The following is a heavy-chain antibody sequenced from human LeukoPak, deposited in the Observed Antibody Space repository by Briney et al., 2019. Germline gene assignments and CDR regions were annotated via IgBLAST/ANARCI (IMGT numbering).Heavy chain of an antibody. J-gene: IGHJ3*02. V-gene: IGHV3-64D*09. CDR3: VKDYYDSSGYYGDAFDI. CDR2: ISSNGGNT. CDR1: GFTFSCFV. Sequence: QPGGSLRLSCSASGFTFSCFVMDWGRQAPGQGLEYVSTISSNGGNTYYGDSGKGRFTISRDNSKNTLYLQMSSLRAEDTAVYCYVKDYYDSSGYYGDAFDIWGQGTMVTVSS. D-gene: IGHD3-22*01.